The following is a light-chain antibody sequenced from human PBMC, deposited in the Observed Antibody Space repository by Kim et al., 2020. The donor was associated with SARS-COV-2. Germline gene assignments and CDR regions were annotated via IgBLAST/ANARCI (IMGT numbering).Light chain of an antibody. V-gene: IGKV3-11*01. CDR3: QQRSNWPPIT. J-gene: IGKJ5*01. CDR2: DAS. Sequence: SPGERATLPCRSSQSVSSYLAWYQQNPGQAPRLLIYDASNRATGIPARFSGSGSGTDFTLTISSLEPEDFAVYYCQQRSNWPPITFGQGTRLEIK. CDR1: QSVSSY.